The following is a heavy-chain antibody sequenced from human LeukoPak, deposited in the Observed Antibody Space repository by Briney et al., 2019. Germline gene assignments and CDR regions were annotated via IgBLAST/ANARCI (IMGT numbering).Heavy chain of an antibody. CDR3: ASSKVRGVYYYYGMDV. Sequence: GASVKVSCKASGYTFTSYGISWVRQAPGQGLEWMGWTSAYNGNTNYAQKFQGRVTITADKSTSTAYMELSSLRSEDTAVYYCASSKVRGVYYYYGMDVWGQGTTVTVSS. CDR2: TSAYNGNT. D-gene: IGHD3-10*01. CDR1: GYTFTSYG. V-gene: IGHV1-18*04. J-gene: IGHJ6*02.